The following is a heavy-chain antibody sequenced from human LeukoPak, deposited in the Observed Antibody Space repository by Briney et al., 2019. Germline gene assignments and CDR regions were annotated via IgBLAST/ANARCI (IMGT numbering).Heavy chain of an antibody. J-gene: IGHJ5*02. D-gene: IGHD4-17*01. CDR1: GFTFGRYG. V-gene: IGHV3-30-3*01. CDR3: ARADYGDYLQRGS. CDR2: ISYDATIK. Sequence: GTSLRLSCVGSGFTFGRYGFHWVRQAPGKGLEWVAGISYDATIKHYADSVKGRFTISRDNSKSTLFLQLSSLRDDDTAVYFCARADYGDYLQRGSWGQGTLVTVSS.